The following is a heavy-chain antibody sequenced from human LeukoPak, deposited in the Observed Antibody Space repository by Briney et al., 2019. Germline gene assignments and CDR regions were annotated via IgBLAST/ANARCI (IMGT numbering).Heavy chain of an antibody. CDR3: AKGGGGSLFYYYYYYGMDV. CDR1: GFTFSSYG. J-gene: IGHJ6*02. D-gene: IGHD2-15*01. V-gene: IGHV3-30*02. Sequence: GGSLRLSCAASGFTFSSYGMHWVRQAPGKGLEWVAFIQYDGSNKYYADSVKGRFTISRDNSKNTLYLQMNSLRAEDTAVYYCAKGGGGSLFYYYYYYGMDVWGQGTTVTVSS. CDR2: IQYDGSNK.